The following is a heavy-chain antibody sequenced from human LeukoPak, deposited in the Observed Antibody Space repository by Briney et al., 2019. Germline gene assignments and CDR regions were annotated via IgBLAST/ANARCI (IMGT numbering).Heavy chain of an antibody. J-gene: IGHJ4*02. CDR1: GFTFSSYA. Sequence: GGSLRLSCAASGFTFSSYAMSWVRQAPGKGLEWVSGISASGGSTYYADSVKGRFTISRDNSKNTLYLQMNSLRAEDTTVYYCAERTGSYSGYWGQGTLVTVSS. CDR3: AERTGSYSGY. V-gene: IGHV3-23*01. D-gene: IGHD1-26*01. CDR2: ISASGGST.